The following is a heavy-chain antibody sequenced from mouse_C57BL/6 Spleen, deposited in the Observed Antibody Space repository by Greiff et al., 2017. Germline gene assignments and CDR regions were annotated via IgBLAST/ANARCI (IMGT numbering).Heavy chain of an antibody. Sequence: VQLQQSGAELVRPGASVKLSCTASGYNITDDYMHWVKQRPEQGLEWIGWIDPENGDTKYASKFQGKATITADTSSNTAYLQLSSLTSEDTAVYYCTTAGYGSSMSGKEGRGYWGQGTTLTVSS. D-gene: IGHD1-1*01. CDR2: IDPENGDT. CDR1: GYNITDDY. J-gene: IGHJ2*01. V-gene: IGHV14-4*01. CDR3: TTAGYGSSMSGKEGRGY.